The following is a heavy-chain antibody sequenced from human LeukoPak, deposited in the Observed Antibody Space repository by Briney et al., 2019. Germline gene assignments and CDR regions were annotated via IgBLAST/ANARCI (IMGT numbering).Heavy chain of an antibody. CDR1: GFTFSGSW. CDR2: IKEDGSEK. Sequence: GGSLRLSCAASGFTFSGSWMTWVRQVPGKGLEWVASIKEDGSEKYYVDPVRGRFTISRDNAKNSLSLQMNSLRAEDTSIYFCARGLTALYWGQGTLVTVSS. CDR3: ARGLTALY. J-gene: IGHJ4*02. V-gene: IGHV3-7*01.